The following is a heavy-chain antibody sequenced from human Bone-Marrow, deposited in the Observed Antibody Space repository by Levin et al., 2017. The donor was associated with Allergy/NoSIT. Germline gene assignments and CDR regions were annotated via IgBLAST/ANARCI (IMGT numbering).Heavy chain of an antibody. CDR2: ISLDGNTQ. J-gene: IGHJ4*02. CDR1: GFTFSNYA. CDR3: AKDAYTCSGGSCYFFDY. V-gene: IGHV3-30*18. D-gene: IGHD2-15*01. Sequence: RGESLKISCAVSGFTFSNYAMHWVRQAPGRGLEWVAFISLDGNTQYYADSVKGRFTVSRDNSNNTLHLQMNSLRVEDTAIYFCAKDAYTCSGGSCYFFDYWGQGGLVTVSS.